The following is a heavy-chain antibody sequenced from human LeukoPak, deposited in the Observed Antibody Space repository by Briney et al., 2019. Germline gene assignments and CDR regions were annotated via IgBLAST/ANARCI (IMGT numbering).Heavy chain of an antibody. CDR3: ARDSYDFWSGQYKNGLGDYYGVDV. CDR1: GASITDYY. D-gene: IGHD3-3*01. Sequence: SETLSLTCDVSGASITDYYWSWIRQSAGKRLEWIGRIYPTGSSSYKTSLRTRLTISLDTSKNQVSLKLRSVTAADTAVYYCARDSYDFWSGQYKNGLGDYYGVDVWGQGTTVIVSS. CDR2: IYPTGSS. J-gene: IGHJ6*02. V-gene: IGHV4-4*07.